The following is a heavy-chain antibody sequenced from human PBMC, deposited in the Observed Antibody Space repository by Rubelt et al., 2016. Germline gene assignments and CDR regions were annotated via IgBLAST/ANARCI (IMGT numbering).Heavy chain of an antibody. D-gene: IGHD5-24*01. Sequence: EVQLLESGGGLVQPGGSLRLSCAASGFTFSSYAMSWVRQAPGKGLEWVSYIRSRAYGGTTEYAASVKDRFTISRDDSKSIAYLQMNSLKTEDTAVYYCTRVVATRLHGDSPAFEYWGQGTLVTVSS. CDR2: IRSRAYGGTT. CDR1: GFTFSSYA. CDR3: TRVVATRLHGDSPAFEY. V-gene: IGHV3-49*04. J-gene: IGHJ4*02.